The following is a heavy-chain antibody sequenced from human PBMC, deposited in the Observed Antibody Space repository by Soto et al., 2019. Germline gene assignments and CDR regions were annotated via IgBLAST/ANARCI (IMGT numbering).Heavy chain of an antibody. CDR2: FDPEDGET. D-gene: IGHD6-13*01. CDR3: ATDDRSWTQKFDY. V-gene: IGHV1-24*01. J-gene: IGHJ4*02. CDR1: GYTLTELS. Sequence: ASVKVSCKVSGYTLTELSMHWVRQAPGKGLEWMGGFDPEDGETIYAQKFQGRVTMTEDTSADTAYMELSSLRSEDTAVYYCATDDRSWTQKFDYWGQGTLVTVSS.